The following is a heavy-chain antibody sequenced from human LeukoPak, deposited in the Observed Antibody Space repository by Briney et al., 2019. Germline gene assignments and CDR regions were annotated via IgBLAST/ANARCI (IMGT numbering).Heavy chain of an antibody. D-gene: IGHD1-1*01. CDR3: VKDNEAGGSPFDR. V-gene: IGHV3-48*03. J-gene: IGHJ4*02. CDR2: ISSSGSTI. CDR1: GFSLSSYE. Sequence: PGGSLRLSCAAFGFSLSSYEMNWVRQAPGKGPEWVSYISSSGSTIYYSDSVKGRFTISRDNAKNSLYLQMSSLRAVDTAVYYCVKDNEAGGSPFDRWGQGTLVTVSS.